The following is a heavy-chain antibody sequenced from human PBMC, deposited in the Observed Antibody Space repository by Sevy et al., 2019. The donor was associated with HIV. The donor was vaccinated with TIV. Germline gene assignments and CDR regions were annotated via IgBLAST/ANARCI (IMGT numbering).Heavy chain of an antibody. CDR2: MNPNSGNT. V-gene: IGHV1-8*01. CDR3: ARAGSGWYDHYFDP. CDR1: GYTFTSYD. J-gene: IGHJ4*02. D-gene: IGHD6-19*01. Sequence: ASVKVSCKASGYTFTSYDFNWVRQATGQGLEWMGWMNPNSGNTGYAQKFQGRVTMTRNTAINTAYMELSSLRSEDTAVYYCARAGSGWYDHYFDPWGQGTLVTVSS.